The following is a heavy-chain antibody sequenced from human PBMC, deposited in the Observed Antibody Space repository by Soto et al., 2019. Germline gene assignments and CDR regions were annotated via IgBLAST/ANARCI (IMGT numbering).Heavy chain of an antibody. V-gene: IGHV1-2*04. Sequence: ASVKFSCKESGYTFTGYYMHWVRQAPGQGLEWMGWINPNSGGTHYAQKFQGWVTMTRDTSISTAYMDLSRLRSDDTAVYYCARGRIAARRDYYYYMDLWGKGTTVTVSS. CDR3: ARGRIAARRDYYYYMDL. CDR1: GYTFTGYY. D-gene: IGHD6-6*01. J-gene: IGHJ6*03. CDR2: INPNSGGT.